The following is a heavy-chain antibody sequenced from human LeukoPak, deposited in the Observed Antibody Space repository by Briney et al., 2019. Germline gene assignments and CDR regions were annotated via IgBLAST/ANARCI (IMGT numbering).Heavy chain of an antibody. Sequence: LPGGSLRLSCAASGFTFSTYAMNWVPQAPGKGVEWVSYITNNDSTIYYADSVKGRFTISRDKAENSLYLQMNSLRAEDTAVYYCARDFIGRGGGLDAFDIWGQGTMVTVSS. CDR2: ITNNDSTI. CDR1: GFTFSTYA. J-gene: IGHJ3*02. V-gene: IGHV3-48*03. CDR3: ARDFIGRGGGLDAFDI. D-gene: IGHD3-16*01.